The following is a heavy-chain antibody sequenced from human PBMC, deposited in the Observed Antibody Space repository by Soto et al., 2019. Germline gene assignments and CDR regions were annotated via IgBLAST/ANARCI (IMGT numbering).Heavy chain of an antibody. D-gene: IGHD6-19*01. CDR2: INHSGST. CDR3: ARGRYGAVAAY. Sequence: QVQLQQWGAGLLKPSETLSLTCAVYGGSFSGYYWSWIRQPPGKGLEWIGEINHSGSTNYNPSLKSRVTISVDTSKNPFSLKLSSVTAADTAVYYCARGRYGAVAAYWGQGTLVTVSS. V-gene: IGHV4-34*01. J-gene: IGHJ4*02. CDR1: GGSFSGYY.